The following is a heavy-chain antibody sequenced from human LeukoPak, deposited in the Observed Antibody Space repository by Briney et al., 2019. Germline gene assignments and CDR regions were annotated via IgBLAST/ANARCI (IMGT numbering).Heavy chain of an antibody. J-gene: IGHJ4*02. CDR2: IYYSGST. CDR1: GGSISSYY. Sequence: SETLSLTCTVSGGSISSYYWSWIRQPAGKGLEWIGRIYYSGSTYYNPSLKSRVTISVDTSKNQFSLKLSSVTAADTAVYYCVRHALNYDILTGYSKQWYFDYWGQGTLVTVSS. V-gene: IGHV4-59*05. D-gene: IGHD3-9*01. CDR3: VRHALNYDILTGYSKQWYFDY.